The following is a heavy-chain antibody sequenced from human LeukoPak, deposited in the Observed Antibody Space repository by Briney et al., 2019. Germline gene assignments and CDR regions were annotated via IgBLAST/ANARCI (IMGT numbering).Heavy chain of an antibody. Sequence: GGSLRLSCAAPGFTFSSYSMNWVRQAPGKGLEWVSYISSTSSYIHYADAVKGRFTISRDNAKKSLFLQMNSLRTEDTAVYYCASEGVAVAGTIDYWGQGTLVTVSS. CDR1: GFTFSSYS. J-gene: IGHJ4*02. V-gene: IGHV3-21*05. D-gene: IGHD6-13*01. CDR2: ISSTSSYI. CDR3: ASEGVAVAGTIDY.